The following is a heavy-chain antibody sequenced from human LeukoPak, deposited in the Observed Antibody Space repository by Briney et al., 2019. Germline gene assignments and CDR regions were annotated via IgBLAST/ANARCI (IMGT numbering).Heavy chain of an antibody. CDR1: GDSITSGNYY. V-gene: IGHV4-61*02. Sequence: SQTLSLTCTVSGDSITSGNYYWNWIRQPAGKGLEWIGRIYTSGNTNYNPSLKSRVTMSMDTSNNHFPLKLMSVTAADTAVYYCAKSGYYYYMDVWGKGTTVTVSS. CDR2: IYTSGNT. CDR3: AKSGYYYYMDV. D-gene: IGHD3-10*01. J-gene: IGHJ6*03.